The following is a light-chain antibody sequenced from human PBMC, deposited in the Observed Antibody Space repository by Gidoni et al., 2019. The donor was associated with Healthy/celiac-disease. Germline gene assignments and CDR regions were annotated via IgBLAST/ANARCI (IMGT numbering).Light chain of an antibody. CDR3: QQYGSSRIT. V-gene: IGKV3-20*01. CDR1: QSVSSSY. Sequence: EIVLTHSPGTLSLSPGERATLSCRASQSVSSSYLAWYQQKPGQAPKLLIYGASSRATGIPDRFSGSGSGTDFNLTISRLEPEDFAVYYCQQYGSSRITFGQGTRLEIK. CDR2: GAS. J-gene: IGKJ5*01.